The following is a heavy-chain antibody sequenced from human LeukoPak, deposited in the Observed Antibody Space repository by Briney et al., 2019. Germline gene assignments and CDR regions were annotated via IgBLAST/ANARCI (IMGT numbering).Heavy chain of an antibody. D-gene: IGHD3-10*01. CDR3: VKDAGVGFMCPGDY. CDR1: GLTFRNYA. V-gene: IGHV3-30*02. Sequence: GGSLRLSCAASGLTFRNYAMHWVRQASGKGLEWVAVIRYDASGQYYADSVKGRFTISRDNSKNTLYPEMDSLRVEDTAVYYCVKDAGVGFMCPGDYWGRGTLVSVSS. CDR2: IRYDASGQ. J-gene: IGHJ4*02.